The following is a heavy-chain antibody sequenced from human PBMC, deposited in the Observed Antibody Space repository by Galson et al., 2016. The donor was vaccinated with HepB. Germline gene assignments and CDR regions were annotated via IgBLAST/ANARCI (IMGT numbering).Heavy chain of an antibody. Sequence: SLRLSCAASGFTFNNAWMDWVRQAPGKGLDWVGRIKSNTDGGTAEYAAPVKGRVTISRDDAKHTLYLQMNSLNTEDTAVYYCTTDFRKPQGDYWGQGTLVTVSS. CDR1: GFTFNNAW. V-gene: IGHV3-15*01. J-gene: IGHJ4*02. CDR2: IKSNTDGGTA. CDR3: TTDFRKPQGDY.